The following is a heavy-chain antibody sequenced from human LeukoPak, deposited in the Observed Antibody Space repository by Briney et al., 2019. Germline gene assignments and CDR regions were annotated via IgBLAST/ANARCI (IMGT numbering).Heavy chain of an antibody. V-gene: IGHV3-7*01. CDR3: ARGGYYDSSGSYTDAFVV. J-gene: IGHJ3*01. Sequence: GSLRLSCASSGFTHSRYWMCLVRQAPGKGLEWLANIKQDGSEKYYVDSVKGRFTISRDNARFSLYLQMNSLRAEDTAMYFCARGGYYDSSGSYTDAFVVGGLGTLVTVSS. CDR2: IKQDGSEK. CDR1: GFTHSRYW. D-gene: IGHD3-22*01.